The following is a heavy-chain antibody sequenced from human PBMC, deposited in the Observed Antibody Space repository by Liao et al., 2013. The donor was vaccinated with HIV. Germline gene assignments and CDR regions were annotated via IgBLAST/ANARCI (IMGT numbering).Heavy chain of an antibody. D-gene: IGHD3-10*01. J-gene: IGHJ4*02. CDR3: ARGHVLLWFGESLPGSYYFDY. Sequence: QLQLQESGSGLVKPSQTLSVTCSVSGDSISSGDYYWSWIRQPPGKGLEWIGYIYYSGATYYNPSLKSRVTISVDTSKNQFSLKLISVTAADTAVYYCARGHVLLWFGESLPGSYYFDYWGQGSLVIVSS. V-gene: IGHV4-30-4*08. CDR1: GDSISSGDYY. CDR2: IYYSGAT.